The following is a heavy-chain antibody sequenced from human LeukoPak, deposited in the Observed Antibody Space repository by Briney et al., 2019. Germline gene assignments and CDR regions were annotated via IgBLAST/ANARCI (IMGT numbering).Heavy chain of an antibody. Sequence: PSETLSLTCAVYGGSFSGYYWSWTRQPPGKGLEWIGEINHSGSTNYNPSLKSRVTISVDTSKNQFSLKLSSVTAADTAVYYCARGVWYCSGGSCYKYYYYYMDVWGKGTTVTVSS. V-gene: IGHV4-34*01. CDR3: ARGVWYCSGGSCYKYYYYYMDV. CDR2: INHSGST. CDR1: GGSFSGYY. J-gene: IGHJ6*03. D-gene: IGHD2-15*01.